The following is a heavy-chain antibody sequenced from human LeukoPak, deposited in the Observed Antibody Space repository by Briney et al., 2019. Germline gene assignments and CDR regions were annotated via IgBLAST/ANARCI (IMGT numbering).Heavy chain of an antibody. CDR3: ARDREVDYLGGFDP. Sequence: ASVKVSCKASGYTFTGYYMHWVRQAPGQGLEWMGWTNPNSGGTNYAQKFQGRVTMTRDTSISTAYMELSRLRSDDTAVYYCARDREVDYLGGFDPWGQGTLVTVSS. D-gene: IGHD3-10*01. CDR1: GYTFTGYY. J-gene: IGHJ5*02. V-gene: IGHV1-2*02. CDR2: TNPNSGGT.